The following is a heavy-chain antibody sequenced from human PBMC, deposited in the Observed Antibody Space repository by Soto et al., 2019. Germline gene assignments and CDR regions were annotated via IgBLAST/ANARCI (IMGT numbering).Heavy chain of an antibody. D-gene: IGHD2-8*01. CDR3: ARRTEYCTNGVCYTAHLDY. CDR2: IYYSGST. CDR1: GGSISSYY. Sequence: SETLSLTCTVSGGSISSYYWSWIRQPPGKGLEWIGYIYYSGSTNYNPSLKSRVTISVDTSKNQFSLKLSSVTAADTAVYYCARRTEYCTNGVCYTAHLDYWGQGTLVTVSS. V-gene: IGHV4-59*08. J-gene: IGHJ4*02.